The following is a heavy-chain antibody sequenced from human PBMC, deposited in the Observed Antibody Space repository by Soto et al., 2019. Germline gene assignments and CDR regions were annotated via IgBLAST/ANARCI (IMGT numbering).Heavy chain of an antibody. CDR2: MNPNSGNT. CDR3: ARSGQVGNWFDP. Sequence: QVQLGQSGAEVKKSGASEKVSCKASGYTFTSYDINWVRQATGQGLEWMGWMNPNSGNTGYAQKFQGRVTMTRNTSISTAYMELSSLRSEDTAVYYCARSGQVGNWFDPWGQGTLVTVSS. J-gene: IGHJ5*02. D-gene: IGHD3-3*01. CDR1: GYTFTSYD. V-gene: IGHV1-8*01.